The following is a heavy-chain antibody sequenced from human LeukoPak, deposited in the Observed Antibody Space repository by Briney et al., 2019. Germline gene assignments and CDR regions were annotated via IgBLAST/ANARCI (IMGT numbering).Heavy chain of an antibody. CDR2: IISRTDGGTI. CDR3: TTDPRLAYCGGDCYS. J-gene: IGHJ5*02. V-gene: IGHV3-15*07. Sequence: GGPLRLSCAASGFTFSNAWMNWVRQAPGKGLEWVGRIISRTDGGTIDYAAPVKGRFTISRDDSKNTLYLQMNSLKIEDTAIYYCTTDPRLAYCGGDCYSWGQGTLVTVSS. D-gene: IGHD2-21*02. CDR1: GFTFSNAW.